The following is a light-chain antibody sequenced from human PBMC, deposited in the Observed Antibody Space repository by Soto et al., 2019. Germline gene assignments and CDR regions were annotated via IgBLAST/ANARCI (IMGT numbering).Light chain of an antibody. CDR3: QKYGSSSYT. V-gene: IGKV3-20*01. CDR1: QSVSSSY. CDR2: GAS. Sequence: EIVLTQSPGTLSLSPGERATLSCRASQSVSSSYLAWYQQKPGQDPRLLIYGASSMATGIPDRFSGSGSGTDLTLTISRLEPEDFAVYYCQKYGSSSYTFGQGTKLEIK. J-gene: IGKJ2*01.